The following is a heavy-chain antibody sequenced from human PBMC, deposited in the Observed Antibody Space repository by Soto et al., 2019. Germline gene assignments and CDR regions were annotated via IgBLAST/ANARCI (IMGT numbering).Heavy chain of an antibody. D-gene: IGHD3-10*01. CDR2: VSSGGGAT. CDR1: GFTFDSHA. Sequence: PGGSLRLSCAASGFTFDSHAMTWVRQAPGKGLEWVATVSSGGGATYYADSVKGRFTVSRANSKNTVSLHMDSLRADDTARYYCARDRLGFGDLDSWGPGTLVTVSS. J-gene: IGHJ4*02. V-gene: IGHV3-23*01. CDR3: ARDRLGFGDLDS.